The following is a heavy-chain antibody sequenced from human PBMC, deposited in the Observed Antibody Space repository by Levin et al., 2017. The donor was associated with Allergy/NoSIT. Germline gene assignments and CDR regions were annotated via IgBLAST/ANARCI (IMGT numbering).Heavy chain of an antibody. Sequence: AGGSLRLSCVASGFTFGDYAIHWVRQAPGKGLEWVSGISWDSGSRGYADSVEGRFTISRDNSKNSLYLQMNSLRAEDTALYYCAKNGGADILTGYYDSWGQGTLVTVSS. CDR2: ISWDSGSR. CDR3: AKNGGADILTGYYDS. J-gene: IGHJ4*02. D-gene: IGHD3-9*01. V-gene: IGHV3-9*01. CDR1: GFTFGDYA.